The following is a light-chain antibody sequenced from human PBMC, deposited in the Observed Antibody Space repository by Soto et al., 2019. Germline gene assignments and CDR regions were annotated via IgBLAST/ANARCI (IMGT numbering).Light chain of an antibody. CDR2: DDG. Sequence: SYELTQPPSGSVAPGQTARITCGGTNIEIKSVHWYQQKPGQAPVLVVYDDGDRTTGIPERFSGSKSGNTATLTTSRVEAGDEADYYCQVWDTTNPVIFGGGTKLTVL. CDR1: NIEIKS. V-gene: IGLV3-21*02. CDR3: QVWDTTNPVI. J-gene: IGLJ2*01.